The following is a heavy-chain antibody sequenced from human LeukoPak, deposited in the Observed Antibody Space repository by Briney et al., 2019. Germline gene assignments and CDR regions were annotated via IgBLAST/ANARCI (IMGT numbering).Heavy chain of an antibody. CDR2: IKEYEGD. J-gene: IGHJ4*02. D-gene: IGHD1-26*01. V-gene: IGHV3-7*01. Sequence: GGSLRLSCVAFGFALSDYALSWVRQAPGKGLEWVAHIKEYEGDFYLDSVRGRFTASRDNALNSVYLQMNSLRADDTAVYYCARWRGAQSEFDYWGQGALVTVSS. CDR1: GFALSDYA. CDR3: ARWRGAQSEFDY.